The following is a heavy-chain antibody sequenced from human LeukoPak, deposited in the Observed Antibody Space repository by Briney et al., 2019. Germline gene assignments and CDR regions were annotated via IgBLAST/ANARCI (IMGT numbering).Heavy chain of an antibody. CDR1: GFTFSRYW. Sequence: GGSLRLSCAASGFTFSRYWMHWVRQAPGKGLEWVAVISYDGSNKYYADSVKGRFTISRDNSKSTLFLQMNSPSAEDTAVYYCARGIAATNYMDVWGKGTTVTVSS. J-gene: IGHJ6*03. CDR2: ISYDGSNK. D-gene: IGHD6-13*01. V-gene: IGHV3-30-3*01. CDR3: ARGIAATNYMDV.